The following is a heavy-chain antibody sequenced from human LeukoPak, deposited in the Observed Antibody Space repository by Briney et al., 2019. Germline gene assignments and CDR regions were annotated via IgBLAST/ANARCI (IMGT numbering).Heavy chain of an antibody. CDR2: ISYDGSNK. CDR1: GFTFSSYA. V-gene: IGHV3-30-3*01. Sequence: GGSLRLSCAASGFTFSSYAMHWVRQAPGKGLEWVAVISYDGSNKYYADSVKGRFTISRDNSKNTLYLRMNSLRAEDTAVYYCARDDSYYDSSGYLFDPWGQGTLVTVSS. D-gene: IGHD3-22*01. CDR3: ARDDSYYDSSGYLFDP. J-gene: IGHJ5*02.